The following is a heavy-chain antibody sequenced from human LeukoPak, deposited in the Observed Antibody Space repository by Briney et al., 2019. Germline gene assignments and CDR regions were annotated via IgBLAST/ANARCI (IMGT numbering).Heavy chain of an antibody. J-gene: IGHJ5*02. CDR2: ISSSSSYI. CDR3: ARERSIAEFDP. V-gene: IGHV3-21*01. CDR1: GFTFSSYS. Sequence: PGGSLRLSCAASGFTFSSYSMNWVRQAPGKGLEWVSSISSSSSYIYHADSVKGRFTISRDNAKNSLYLQMNSLRAEDTAVYYCARERSIAEFDPWGQGTLVTASS. D-gene: IGHD6-6*01.